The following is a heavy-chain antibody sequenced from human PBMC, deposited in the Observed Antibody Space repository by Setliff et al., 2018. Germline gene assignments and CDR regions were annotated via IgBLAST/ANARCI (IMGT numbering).Heavy chain of an antibody. J-gene: IGHJ5*02. Sequence: SETLSLTCTVSGGSISNYYWSWIRQPAGKGLEWIGRIYTSGSTNYNPSLKSRVTMSVDTSKNQFSLKLSSVTAADTAVYYCAREHLHYYDSSGPPLWFDPWGQGTLVTVSS. CDR2: IYTSGST. CDR3: AREHLHYYDSSGPPLWFDP. CDR1: GGSISNYY. V-gene: IGHV4-4*07. D-gene: IGHD3-22*01.